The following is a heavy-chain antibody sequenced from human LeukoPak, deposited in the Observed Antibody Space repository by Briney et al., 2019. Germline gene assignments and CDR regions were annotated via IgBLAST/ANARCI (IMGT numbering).Heavy chain of an antibody. CDR1: GFTFSSYG. CDR2: ISYDGSNK. CDR3: AKEYDYVWGSYPNDY. Sequence: PGGSLRLSCAASGFTFSSYGMHWVRQAPGKGLEWVAVISYDGSNKYYADSVKGRFTISRDNSKNTLYLQMNSLRAEDTAVYYCAKEYDYVWGSYPNDYWGQGTLVTVSS. J-gene: IGHJ4*02. D-gene: IGHD3-16*02. V-gene: IGHV3-30*18.